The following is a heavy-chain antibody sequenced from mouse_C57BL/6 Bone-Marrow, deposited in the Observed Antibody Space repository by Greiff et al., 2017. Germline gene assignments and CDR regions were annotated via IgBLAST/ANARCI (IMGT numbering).Heavy chain of an antibody. V-gene: IGHV1-19*01. D-gene: IGHD3-3*01. Sequence: VQLQQSGPVLVKPGASVKMSCKASGYTFTDYDMNWVKQSHGKSLEWIGVINPYNGGTSYNQEFKGKSTLTVDKSSSTAYMELNSRTSEDSAVYYCAGLGDYRGEGTTLTDSS. J-gene: IGHJ2*01. CDR1: GYTFTDYD. CDR3: AGLGDY. CDR2: INPYNGGT.